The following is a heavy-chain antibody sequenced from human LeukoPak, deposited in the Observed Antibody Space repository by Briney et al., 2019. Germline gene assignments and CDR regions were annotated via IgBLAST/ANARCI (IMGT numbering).Heavy chain of an antibody. CDR3: AVRIAVAGSYYYGMDV. Sequence: SVKVSCKASGGTFSSYAISWVRQAPGEGLEWMGGIIPIFGTANYAQKFQGRVTITADESMSTAYMELSSLRSEDTAVYYCAVRIAVAGSYYYGMDVWGQGTTVTVSS. CDR1: GGTFSSYA. J-gene: IGHJ6*02. D-gene: IGHD6-19*01. V-gene: IGHV1-69*13. CDR2: IIPIFGTA.